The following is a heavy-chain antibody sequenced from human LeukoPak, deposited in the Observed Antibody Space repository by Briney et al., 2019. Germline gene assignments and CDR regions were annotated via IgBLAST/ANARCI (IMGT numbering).Heavy chain of an antibody. CDR2: IYPYDSDT. V-gene: IGHV5-51*01. J-gene: IGHJ5*02. Sequence: GESLKISCKGSGYSFSSHWIGWVRQMPGKGLEWMGIIYPYDSDTRYSPSFQGQVTISADKSISTAYLQWSSLKVSDTAMYYCLRRTAAGNWFDLWGRGSLVTVSS. D-gene: IGHD6-13*01. CDR3: LRRTAAGNWFDL. CDR1: GYSFSSHW.